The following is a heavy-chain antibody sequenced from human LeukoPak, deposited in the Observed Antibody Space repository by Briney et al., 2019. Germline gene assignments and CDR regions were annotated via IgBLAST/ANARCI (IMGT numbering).Heavy chain of an antibody. Sequence: SETLSLTCAVYGGSFSGYYWSWIRQPPGKGLEWIGYIYYSGSTNYNPSLKSRVTISVDTSKNQFSLKLSSVTAADTAVYYCARDRRSNYAVFGMDVWGQGTTVTVSS. CDR2: IYYSGST. J-gene: IGHJ6*02. D-gene: IGHD4-11*01. CDR1: GGSFSGYY. V-gene: IGHV4-59*01. CDR3: ARDRRSNYAVFGMDV.